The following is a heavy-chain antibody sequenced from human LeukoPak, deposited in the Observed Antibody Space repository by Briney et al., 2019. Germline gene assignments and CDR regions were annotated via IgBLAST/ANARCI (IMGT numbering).Heavy chain of an antibody. D-gene: IGHD6-13*01. J-gene: IGHJ4*02. CDR1: GFTFSTSW. Sequence: PGGSLRLSCVVSGFTFSTSWTAWVRQAPGKGLEWLANVNKDGRQTYYVDSVKGRFTISRDNAENSLHLQMNSLRAEDTAVYYCATSLDAPGNYWGQGSLVTVSS. V-gene: IGHV3-7*01. CDR2: VNKDGRQT. CDR3: ATSLDAPGNY.